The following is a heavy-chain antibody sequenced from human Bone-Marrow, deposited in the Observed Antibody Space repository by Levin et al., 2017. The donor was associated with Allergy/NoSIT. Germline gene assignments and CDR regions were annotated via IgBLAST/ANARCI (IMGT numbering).Heavy chain of an antibody. Sequence: GGSLRLSCEASTVGFSNYAMHWVRQTPGKGLQWVAVISFDGSNKYYADSVKGRFTISRDNSKRTLFLQMNSLRPADTAVYYCASSPSWIPAATPGVLDVWGQGTTVTVSS. CDR3: ASSPSWIPAATPGVLDV. CDR1: TVGFSNYA. J-gene: IGHJ6*02. CDR2: ISFDGSNK. D-gene: IGHD2-2*01. V-gene: IGHV3-30-3*01.